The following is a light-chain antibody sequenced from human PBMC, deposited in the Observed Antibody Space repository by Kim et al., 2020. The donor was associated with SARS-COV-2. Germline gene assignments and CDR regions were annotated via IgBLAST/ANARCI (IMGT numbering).Light chain of an antibody. CDR1: QSISSW. CDR3: QQYNSYPWT. CDR2: KAS. J-gene: IGKJ1*01. Sequence: DIQMTQSPSTLSASVGDRVTITCRASQSISSWLAWYQKKPGKAPKVLIYKASGLESGVPSRFSGSGSGTEFTLTISSLQPDDFATYYCQQYNSYPWTFGQGTKVDIK. V-gene: IGKV1-5*03.